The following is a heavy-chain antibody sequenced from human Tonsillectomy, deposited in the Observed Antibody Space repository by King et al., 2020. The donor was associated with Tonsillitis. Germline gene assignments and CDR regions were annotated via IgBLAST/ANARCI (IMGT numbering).Heavy chain of an antibody. CDR2: ISWNSGTM. CDR1: GFTFDDYA. CDR3: ARDKYRFGKVLFDY. J-gene: IGHJ4*02. Sequence: VQLVESGGGLVQPGRSLRLSCAASGFTFDDYAMHWVRQAPGKGLEWVSGISWNSGTMGYADSVKGRFTISRDNAKNSLYLQMNSLRAEDTAFYYSARDKYRFGKVLFDYWGQGILVTVSS. V-gene: IGHV3-9*01. D-gene: IGHD2-2*01.